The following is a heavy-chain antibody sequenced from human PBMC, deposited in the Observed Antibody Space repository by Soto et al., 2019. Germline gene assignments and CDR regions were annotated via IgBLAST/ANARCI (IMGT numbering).Heavy chain of an antibody. D-gene: IGHD4-17*01. CDR2: ISSSSSTI. Sequence: EVQLVESGGGLVQPGGSLRLSCAASGFIFSSYSMNWVRQAPGKGLEWVSYISSSSSTIYYAYSVKGRFTISRDNAKNALYLQMNSLRAEDTAVYYCAREGGDLNWFDPWGQGTLVTVSS. CDR3: AREGGDLNWFDP. J-gene: IGHJ5*02. CDR1: GFIFSSYS. V-gene: IGHV3-48*01.